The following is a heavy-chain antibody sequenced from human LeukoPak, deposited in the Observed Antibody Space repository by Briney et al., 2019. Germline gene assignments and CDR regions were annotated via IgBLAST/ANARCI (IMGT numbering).Heavy chain of an antibody. D-gene: IGHD2-15*01. CDR3: ASVACSAVTCFGFLFFDY. CDR2: INGRGGST. CDR1: GFTFSSYG. J-gene: IGHJ4*02. V-gene: IGHV3-23*01. Sequence: GGSLRLSCAASGFTFSSYGMSWVRQAPGKGLDWVSGINGRGGSTYYADSVKGRFTISRDNSKNSLYLQMNSLRAEDTAVYYCASVACSAVTCFGFLFFDYWGQGTLVTVSS.